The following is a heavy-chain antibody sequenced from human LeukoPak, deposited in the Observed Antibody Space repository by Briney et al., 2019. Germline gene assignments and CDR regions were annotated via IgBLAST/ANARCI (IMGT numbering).Heavy chain of an antibody. CDR1: GFTFSSFA. CDR3: AKRYTSGWYQYYFDC. CDR2: ISGSGINT. V-gene: IGHV3-23*01. Sequence: GSLRLSCAASGFTFSSFAMGWVRQAPGKGLEWVSGISGSGINTYYADSVKGRFTISRDNSKGTLYLQMNSLRAEDTAVYYCAKRYTSGWYQYYFDCWGQGTLVTVSS. J-gene: IGHJ4*02. D-gene: IGHD6-13*01.